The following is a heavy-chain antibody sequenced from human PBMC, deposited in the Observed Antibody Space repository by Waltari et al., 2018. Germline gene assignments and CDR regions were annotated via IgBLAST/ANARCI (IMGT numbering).Heavy chain of an antibody. J-gene: IGHJ4*02. D-gene: IGHD6-6*01. CDR3: AIIAARRDFDY. CDR1: GYTFTGYY. CDR2: INPNSGGT. Sequence: QVQLVQSGAEGKKPGPSGKVSCRASGYTFTGYYRPGFRPAPGQGLEWMGWINPNSGGTNYAKRFQGRVTMTRDTSISTAYMELSRLRSDDTAVYYWAIIAARRDFDYWGQGTLVTVSS. V-gene: IGHV1-2*02.